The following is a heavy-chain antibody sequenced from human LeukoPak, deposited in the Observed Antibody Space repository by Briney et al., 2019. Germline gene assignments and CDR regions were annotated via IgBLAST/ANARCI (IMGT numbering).Heavy chain of an antibody. CDR3: AKPLPQTVDP. Sequence: GGSRRPSCTASGFTFSSYAMSWVRQAPGKGLEWGSAISGSGGSTYYADCVKGGFTISRDNSKNPLYPQMNGLRAEGTAVYCCAKPLPQTVDPWRQGTLVSVSS. V-gene: IGHV3-23*01. CDR2: ISGSGGST. J-gene: IGHJ5*02. CDR1: GFTFSSYA.